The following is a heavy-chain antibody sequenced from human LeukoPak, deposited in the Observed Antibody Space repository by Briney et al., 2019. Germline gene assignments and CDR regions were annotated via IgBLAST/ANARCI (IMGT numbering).Heavy chain of an antibody. V-gene: IGHV3-23*01. CDR1: GFTFSDYG. CDR3: ARASSGSYSRYFDY. Sequence: GGSLRLSCAASGFTFSDYGMSWVRQAPGKGLEWVSTFSGRGGSTYYADSVKGRVTISRDNSKNTLYLQMNSLRAEDTAVYYCARASSGSYSRYFDYWGQGTLVTVSS. D-gene: IGHD1-26*01. J-gene: IGHJ4*02. CDR2: FSGRGGST.